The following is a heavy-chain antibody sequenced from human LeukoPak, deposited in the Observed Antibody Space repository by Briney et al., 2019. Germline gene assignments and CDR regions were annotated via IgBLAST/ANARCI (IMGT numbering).Heavy chain of an antibody. CDR2: IWYDGSNK. Sequence: GGSLRLSCAASGFTFSSYGMHWVRQAPGKGLEWVAVIWYDGSNKYYADSVKGRFTISRDNSKNTLYLQMNSLRAEDTAVYYCARAATGYSSSWQYYYYYMDVWGKGTTVTVTS. J-gene: IGHJ6*03. CDR3: ARAATGYSSSWQYYYYYMDV. V-gene: IGHV3-33*08. CDR1: GFTFSSYG. D-gene: IGHD6-13*01.